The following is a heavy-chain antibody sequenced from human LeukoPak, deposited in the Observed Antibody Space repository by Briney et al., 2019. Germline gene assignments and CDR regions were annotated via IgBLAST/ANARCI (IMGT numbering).Heavy chain of an antibody. CDR3: ARVMGVAGQFDY. CDR1: GFTFRNYW. V-gene: IGHV3-7*01. CDR2: INEDGSET. Sequence: PGGSLTLSCAASGFTFRNYWMNWVRQPPGKGLECLANINEDGSETYYPDFVVGRFTIARDNAKNSLYLQTNSLRAEDTAVYYWARVMGVAGQFDYWGQGTLVTVPS. J-gene: IGHJ4*02. D-gene: IGHD6-19*01.